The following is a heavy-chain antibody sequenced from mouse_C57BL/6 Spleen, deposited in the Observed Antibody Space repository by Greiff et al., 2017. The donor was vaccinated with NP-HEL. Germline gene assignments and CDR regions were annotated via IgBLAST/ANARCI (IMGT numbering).Heavy chain of an antibody. CDR3: ARRSTMTLFDY. D-gene: IGHD2-4*01. Sequence: QVQLQQPGAELVKPGASVKLSCKASGYTFTSYWMHWVKQRPGQGLEWIGMIHPNSGSTNYNEKFKSKATLTVDKSSSTAYMQLSSLTSEDSAVYYCARRSTMTLFDYWGQGTTLTVSS. V-gene: IGHV1-64*01. J-gene: IGHJ2*01. CDR2: IHPNSGST. CDR1: GYTFTSYW.